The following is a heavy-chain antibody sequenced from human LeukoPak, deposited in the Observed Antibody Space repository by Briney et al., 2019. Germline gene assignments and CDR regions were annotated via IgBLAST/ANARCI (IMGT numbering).Heavy chain of an antibody. D-gene: IGHD1-26*01. J-gene: IGHJ4*02. V-gene: IGHV4-30-2*01. CDR1: GGSISSGGYY. Sequence: PSETLSLTCTVSGGSISSGGYYWSWIRQPPGKGLEWIGYIYHSGSTYYNPSLKSRVTISVDTSKNQFSLKLSSVTAADTAVYYCARHLGRSGSFFDYWGQGTLVTVSS. CDR3: ARHLGRSGSFFDY. CDR2: IYHSGST.